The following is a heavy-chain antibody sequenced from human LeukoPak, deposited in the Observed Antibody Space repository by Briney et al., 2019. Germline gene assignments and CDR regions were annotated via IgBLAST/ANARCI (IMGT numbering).Heavy chain of an antibody. J-gene: IGHJ5*02. CDR2: ISGSGGST. CDR3: AKMGHTDLTSPILDP. CDR1: GFTFSSYA. Sequence: GGSLRPSCAASGFTFSSYAMSWVRQAPGKGLEWVSAISGSGGSTYYADSVEGRFTISRDNSKNTLYLQMNSLRAEDTAVYYCAKMGHTDLTSPILDPWGQGTLVTVSS. V-gene: IGHV3-23*01. D-gene: IGHD2-21*01.